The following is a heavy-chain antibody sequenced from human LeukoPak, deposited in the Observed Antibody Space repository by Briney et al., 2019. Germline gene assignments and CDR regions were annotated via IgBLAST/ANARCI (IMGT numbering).Heavy chain of an antibody. CDR1: GFTVSSNY. D-gene: IGHD6-13*01. J-gene: IGHJ4*02. Sequence: TGGSLRLSCAASGFTVSSNYMSWVRQAPGKGLEWVSVIYSGGSTYYADSVKGRFTISRDNSKNTLYLQMNSLRAEDTAVYYCARGYSGSWYYFDYWGQGTLVTVSS. CDR2: IYSGGST. V-gene: IGHV3-53*01. CDR3: ARGYSGSWYYFDY.